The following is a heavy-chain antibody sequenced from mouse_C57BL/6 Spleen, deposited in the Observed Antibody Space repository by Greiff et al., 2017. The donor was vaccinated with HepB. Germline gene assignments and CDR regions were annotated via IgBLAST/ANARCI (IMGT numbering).Heavy chain of an antibody. CDR1: GFSLTSYA. CDR3: ARIRAVVATLWSFDV. CDR2: IWTGGGT. Sequence: VQLQQSGPGLVAPSQSLSITCTVSGFSLTSYAISWVRQPPGKGLEWLGVIWTGGGTNYNSALKSRLSISKDNSKSQVFLKMNSLQTDDTARYYCARIRAVVATLWSFDVWGTGTTVTVSS. J-gene: IGHJ1*03. D-gene: IGHD1-1*01. V-gene: IGHV2-9-1*01.